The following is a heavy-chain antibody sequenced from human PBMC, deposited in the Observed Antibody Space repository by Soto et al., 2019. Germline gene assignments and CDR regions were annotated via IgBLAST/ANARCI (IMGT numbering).Heavy chain of an antibody. V-gene: IGHV4-39*01. J-gene: IGHJ3*01. CDR1: GGSISSSSHY. D-gene: IGHD3-16*01. Sequence: SETLSLTCTVSGGSISSSSHYWGWIRQPPGKGLEWIVSIYYSGCPYYNPSLKSRVTISVDTSKNQFSLKLSSVTAADSAVYYCAGHNRIFGDAFDFWGQGTMVTVSS. CDR2: IYYSGCP. CDR3: AGHNRIFGDAFDF.